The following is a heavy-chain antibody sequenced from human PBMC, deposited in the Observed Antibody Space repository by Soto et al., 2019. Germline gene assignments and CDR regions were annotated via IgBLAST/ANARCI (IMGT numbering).Heavy chain of an antibody. CDR2: ISAYNGNT. Sequence: VQLVQSGAEVKKPGASVKVSCKASGYTFTSYGISWVRQAPGQGLEWMGWISAYNGNTNYAQKLQGRVTMTTDTSPSTGYMEMRSLRSHDTAVYYCARAGKGGFSGMDVWGQGTTVTVAS. V-gene: IGHV1-18*01. CDR3: ARAGKGGFSGMDV. J-gene: IGHJ6*02. D-gene: IGHD3-16*01. CDR1: GYTFTSYG.